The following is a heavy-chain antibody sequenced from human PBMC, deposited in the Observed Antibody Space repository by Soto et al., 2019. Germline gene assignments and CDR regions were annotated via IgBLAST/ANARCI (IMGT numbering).Heavy chain of an antibody. CDR2: IYYSGST. J-gene: IGHJ5*02. CDR1: GGSISSGDYY. Sequence: PSETLSLTCTVSGGSISSGDYYWSWIRQPPGKGLEWIGYIYYSGSTYYNPSLKSRVTISVDTSKNQFSLKLSSVTAADTAVYYCARGRVEKSYGPRGWLDPWGQGTLVTVYS. V-gene: IGHV4-30-4*01. CDR3: ARGRVEKSYGPRGWLDP. D-gene: IGHD5-18*01.